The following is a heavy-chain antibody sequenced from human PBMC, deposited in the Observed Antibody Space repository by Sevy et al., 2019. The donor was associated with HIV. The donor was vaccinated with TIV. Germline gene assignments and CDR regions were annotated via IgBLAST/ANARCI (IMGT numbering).Heavy chain of an antibody. CDR1: GFAFRSYG. Sequence: GGSLRLSCAASGFAFRSYGMHWVRQAPGKGLEWVAFIRYDGTTKYYADSVKGRFTISRDNSKNTLYLQMNSLRPEDTSVYYCAKGLGMVQGALLSEDLWGQRTMVTVSS. V-gene: IGHV3-30*02. D-gene: IGHD3-10*01. J-gene: IGHJ3*01. CDR3: AKGLGMVQGALLSEDL. CDR2: IRYDGTTK.